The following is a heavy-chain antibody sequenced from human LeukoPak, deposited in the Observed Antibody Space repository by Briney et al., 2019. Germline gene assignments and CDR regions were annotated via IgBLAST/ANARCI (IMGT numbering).Heavy chain of an antibody. CDR1: VYTFTGYY. CDR2: INPNSGGT. CDR3: ARDRPRITMVREVLGYYYYYYMDV. Sequence: ASVTVSCKASVYTFTGYYMHWVRQAPGQGLEWMGWINPNSGGTNYAQKFQGRVTMTRDTSISTAYMELSRLRSEDTAVYYCARDRPRITMVREVLGYYYYYYMDVWGKGTTVTISS. V-gene: IGHV1-2*02. J-gene: IGHJ6*03. D-gene: IGHD3-10*01.